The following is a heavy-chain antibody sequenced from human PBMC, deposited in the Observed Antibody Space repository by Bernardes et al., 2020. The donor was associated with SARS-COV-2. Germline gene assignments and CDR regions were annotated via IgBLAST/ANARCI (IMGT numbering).Heavy chain of an antibody. V-gene: IGHV3-33*08. J-gene: IGHJ4*02. CDR3: ASGYCSGGTCSYFDY. CDR1: GFTFSNHL. Sequence: GGSLRLSCAASGFTFSNHLFSWFRQAPGKGLEWVAVIWFDGSNKYYADSVKGRFTISRDNSKNTLYLQMNSLRAEDTAVYYCASGYCSGGTCSYFDYWGQGTLVTVSS. CDR2: IWFDGSNK. D-gene: IGHD2-15*01.